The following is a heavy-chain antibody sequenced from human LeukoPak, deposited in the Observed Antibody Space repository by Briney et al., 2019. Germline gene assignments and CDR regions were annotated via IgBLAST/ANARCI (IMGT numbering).Heavy chain of an antibody. J-gene: IGHJ5*02. CDR3: ARGYSGGSFFDP. D-gene: IGHD2-15*01. Sequence: KPSETLSLTCAVYGGSFSGYCWSWIRQPPGKGLEWIGEINHSGSTNYNPSLKSRVTISVDTSKNQFSLKLSSVTAADTAVYYCARGYSGGSFFDPWGQGTLVTVSS. CDR2: INHSGST. CDR1: GGSFSGYC. V-gene: IGHV4-34*01.